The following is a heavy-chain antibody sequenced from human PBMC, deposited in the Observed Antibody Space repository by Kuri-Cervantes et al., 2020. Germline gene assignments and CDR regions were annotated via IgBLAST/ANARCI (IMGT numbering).Heavy chain of an antibody. J-gene: IGHJ5*02. D-gene: IGHD1-26*01. V-gene: IGHV4-38-2*02. CDR2: ISHSGNT. CDR1: GYSVNSAYY. Sequence: SETLSLTFTVSGYSVNSAYYWGWIRQPPGKGLEWIASISHSGNTYYIPSLKSRLTISLDMSNNQFSLKVSSVTAADTAVYYCASSGSYYYHWFDPWGQGTLVTVSS. CDR3: ASSGSYYYHWFDP.